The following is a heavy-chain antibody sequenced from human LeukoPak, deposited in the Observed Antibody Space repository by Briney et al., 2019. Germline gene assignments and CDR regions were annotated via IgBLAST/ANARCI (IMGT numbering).Heavy chain of an antibody. CDR2: IYYSGST. D-gene: IGHD6-13*01. Sequence: SETLSLTCTVSGGSISSSSYYWGWIRQPPGKGLEWIGSIYYSGSTYYNPSLKSRVTISVDTSKNQFSLKLSSVTAADTAVYYCARRGSRQLPTPFDHWGQGTLVTVSS. J-gene: IGHJ4*02. CDR1: GGSISSSSYY. CDR3: ARRGSRQLPTPFDH. V-gene: IGHV4-39*01.